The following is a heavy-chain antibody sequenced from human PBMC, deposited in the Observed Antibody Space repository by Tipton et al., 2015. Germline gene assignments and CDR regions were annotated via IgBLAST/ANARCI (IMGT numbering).Heavy chain of an antibody. V-gene: IGHV3-23*03. D-gene: IGHD6-13*01. Sequence: SLRLSCAASGFTFSTYGMSWIRQAPGKGLEWVSVIYSDGNTYYSDSVKGRFTFSRDNSKNTLYMQMNSLRAEDTAIYYCVKDGTRSSSWFDFDYWGQGTLVTVSS. CDR2: IYSDGNT. J-gene: IGHJ4*02. CDR1: GFTFSTYG. CDR3: VKDGTRSSSWFDFDY.